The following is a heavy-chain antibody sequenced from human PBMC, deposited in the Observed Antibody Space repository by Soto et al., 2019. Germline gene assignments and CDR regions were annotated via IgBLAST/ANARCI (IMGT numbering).Heavy chain of an antibody. J-gene: IGHJ4*02. V-gene: IGHV6-1*01. CDR3: ARIAGDSRGNDY. D-gene: IGHD6-13*01. CDR1: GDSVSSNSAA. CDR2: TYYRSKWSY. Sequence: QVQLQQSGPGLVKPSQTLSLTCATSGDSVSSNSAAWNWIRQSPSGGLEWLGRTYYRSKWSYDYAVSVQSRININPDASKNQVSLQLGAVTPEDTAMYYCARIAGDSRGNDYWGQGTLVTVSS.